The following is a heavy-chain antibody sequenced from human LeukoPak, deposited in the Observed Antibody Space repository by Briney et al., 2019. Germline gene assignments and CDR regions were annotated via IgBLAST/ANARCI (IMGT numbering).Heavy chain of an antibody. CDR2: INHSGST. V-gene: IGHV4-34*01. D-gene: IGHD2-2*02. J-gene: IGHJ6*03. Sequence: SETLSLTCAVYGGSFSGYYWSWIRQPPGKGLEWIGEINHSGSTNYNPSLKSRVTISVDTSKNQFSLKLSSVTAADTAVYYCARLSKRYQLLYGYYYYYMDVWGKGTTVTVSS. CDR1: GGSFSGYY. CDR3: ARLSKRYQLLYGYYYYYMDV.